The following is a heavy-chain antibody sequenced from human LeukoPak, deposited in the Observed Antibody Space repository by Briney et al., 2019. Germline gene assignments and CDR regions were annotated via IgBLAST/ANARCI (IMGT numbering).Heavy chain of an antibody. D-gene: IGHD2-15*01. J-gene: IGHJ4*02. CDR1: GYTFTSYD. CDR2: MNPNGGNT. CDR3: ARGLPGGYCSGGSCYSAGYYFDY. Sequence: ASVKVSCKASGYTFTSYDINWVRQATGQGLEWMGWMNPNGGNTGYAQKFQGRVTMTRNTSISTAYMELSSLRSEDTAVYYCARGLPGGYCSGGSCYSAGYYFDYWGQGTLVTVSS. V-gene: IGHV1-8*01.